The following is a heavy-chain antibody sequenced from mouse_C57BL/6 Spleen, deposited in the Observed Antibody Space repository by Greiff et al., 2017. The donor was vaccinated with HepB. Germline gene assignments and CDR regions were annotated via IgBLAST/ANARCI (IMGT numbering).Heavy chain of an antibody. CDR1: GFTFSSYA. CDR2: ISDGGSYT. D-gene: IGHD2-4*01. J-gene: IGHJ4*01. V-gene: IGHV5-4*03. Sequence: EVMLVESGGGLVKPGGSLKLSCAASGFTFSSYAMSWVRQTPEKRLEWVATISDGGSYTYYPDNVKGRFTISRDNAKNNLYLQMSHLKSEDTAMYYGARRGYDYDVRDAMDYWGQGTSVTVSS. CDR3: ARRGYDYDVRDAMDY.